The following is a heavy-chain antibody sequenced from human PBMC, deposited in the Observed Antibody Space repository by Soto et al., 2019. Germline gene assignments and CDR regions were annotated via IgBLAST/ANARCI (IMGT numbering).Heavy chain of an antibody. V-gene: IGHV1-69*02. Sequence: QVQLVQSGAEVKKPGSSVRVSCPVSGGTFTTYTIDWVRQAPGQGLEWMGRIIPVIGLTNYGLPGRVTITADKSTSTAYLELSGLKSEDTAMYYCAKNLAVTDQNAYDIWGQGTMVTVSS. J-gene: IGHJ3*02. CDR1: GGTFTTYT. CDR3: AKNLAVTDQNAYDI. CDR2: IIPVIGLT. D-gene: IGHD2-2*01.